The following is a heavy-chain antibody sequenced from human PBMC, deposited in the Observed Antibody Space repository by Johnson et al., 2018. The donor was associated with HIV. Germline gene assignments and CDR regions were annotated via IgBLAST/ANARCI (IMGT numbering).Heavy chain of an antibody. V-gene: IGHV3-30-3*01. Sequence: QVQLVESGGGLVQPGGSLRLSCAASGFTFSNYPMHWVRQTPGKGLEWVAVISFDGSNKYYADSVKGRFTISRDNSKNTLYLQMNSLRAEDTAVYYCARVQWLILDAFDIWGQGTMVTVSS. D-gene: IGHD6-19*01. CDR1: GFTFSNYP. J-gene: IGHJ3*02. CDR2: ISFDGSNK. CDR3: ARVQWLILDAFDI.